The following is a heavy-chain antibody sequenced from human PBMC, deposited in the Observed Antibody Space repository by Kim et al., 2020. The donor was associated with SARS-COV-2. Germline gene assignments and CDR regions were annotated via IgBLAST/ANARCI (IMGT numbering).Heavy chain of an antibody. Sequence: SETLSLTCTVSGGSISSYYWSWIRQPPGKGLEWIGYIYYSGSTNYNPSLKSRVTISVDTSKNQFSLKLSSVTAADTAVYYCARRQVGYDILMGRRFYGMDVWGQGTTVTVSS. CDR1: GGSISSYY. CDR3: ARRQVGYDILMGRRFYGMDV. D-gene: IGHD3-9*01. J-gene: IGHJ6*02. CDR2: IYYSGST. V-gene: IGHV4-59*13.